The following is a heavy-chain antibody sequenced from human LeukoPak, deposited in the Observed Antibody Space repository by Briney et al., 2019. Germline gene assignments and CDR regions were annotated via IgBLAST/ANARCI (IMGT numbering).Heavy chain of an antibody. J-gene: IGHJ4*02. CDR1: GFTFSSYG. V-gene: IGHV3-23*01. D-gene: IGHD5-24*01. CDR3: AKTLGLQQLFDY. CDR2: ISGSGGST. Sequence: GGSLRLSCAASGFTFSSYGMSWVRQAPGKGLEWVSAISGSGGSTYYADSVKGRFTISRDNSKNTLYLQMNSLRAEDTAVYYCAKTLGLQQLFDYWGQGTLVTVSS.